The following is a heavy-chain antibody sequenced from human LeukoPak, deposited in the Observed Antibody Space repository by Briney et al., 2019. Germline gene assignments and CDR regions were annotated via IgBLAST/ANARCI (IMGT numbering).Heavy chain of an antibody. Sequence: SETLSLTCTVPGGSISSYYWSWIRQPAGKGLEWIGRIYTSGSTNYNPSLKSRVTMSVDTSKNQFSLKLSSVTAADTAVYYCARDDLTGYSYGNWFDPWGQGTLVTVSS. J-gene: IGHJ5*02. CDR1: GGSISSYY. CDR3: ARDDLTGYSYGNWFDP. V-gene: IGHV4-4*07. D-gene: IGHD5-18*01. CDR2: IYTSGST.